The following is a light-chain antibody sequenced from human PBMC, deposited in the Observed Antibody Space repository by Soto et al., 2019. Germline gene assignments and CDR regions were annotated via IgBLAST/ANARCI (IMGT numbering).Light chain of an antibody. J-gene: IGKJ3*01. CDR2: ATS. V-gene: IGKV3-11*01. Sequence: EVVLTQSPATPSLSPGEGATLSCRASQSIGNYLAWYQQKPGQAPRLLIYATSNRPTGIPARFSGSGSGTDFTLTISSLEPEDFAVYYCQQRSSWPFTFGPGTKVDIK. CDR1: QSIGNY. CDR3: QQRSSWPFT.